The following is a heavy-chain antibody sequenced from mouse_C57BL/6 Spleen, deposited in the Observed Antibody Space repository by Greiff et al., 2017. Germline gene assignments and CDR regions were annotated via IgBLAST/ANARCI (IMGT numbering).Heavy chain of an antibody. Sequence: EVKLVESGGGLVKPGGSLKLSCAASGFTFSSYAMSWVRQTPEKRLEWVATISDGGSYTYYPDNVKGRFTISRDNAKTNLYLQMSHLKSEDTAMYYCPRDYYWGQGTTLTVSS. CDR2: ISDGGSYT. CDR1: GFTFSSYA. J-gene: IGHJ2*01. CDR3: PRDYY. V-gene: IGHV5-4*01.